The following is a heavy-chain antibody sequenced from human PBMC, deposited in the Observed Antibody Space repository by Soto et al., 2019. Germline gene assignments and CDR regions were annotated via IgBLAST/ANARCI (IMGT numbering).Heavy chain of an antibody. J-gene: IGHJ4*02. CDR3: ARELSSSWRFDY. CDR2: MNPNSGNT. Sequence: QVQLVQSGAEVKKPGDSVKVSCKASGYTFTRYDINWVRQATGQGLEWMGWMNPNSGNTGYAQKFQGRVTMTRNTSISTAYMELSSLKSEDTAVYYCARELSSSWRFDYWGQGTLVTVSS. D-gene: IGHD6-13*01. V-gene: IGHV1-8*01. CDR1: GYTFTRYD.